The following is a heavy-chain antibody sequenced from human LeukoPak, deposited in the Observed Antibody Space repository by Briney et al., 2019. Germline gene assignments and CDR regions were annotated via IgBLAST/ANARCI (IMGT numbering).Heavy chain of an antibody. V-gene: IGHV3-20*04. Sequence: RTGGSLRLSCAASGFTFDDYGMSWVRQAPGKGLEWVSGINWNGGSTGYADSVKGRFTISRDNAKNSLYLQMNSLRAEDTALYYCARGGYSGWTMNYYYYMDVWGKGTTVTVSS. D-gene: IGHD6-19*01. CDR3: ARGGYSGWTMNYYYYMDV. J-gene: IGHJ6*03. CDR1: GFTFDDYG. CDR2: INWNGGST.